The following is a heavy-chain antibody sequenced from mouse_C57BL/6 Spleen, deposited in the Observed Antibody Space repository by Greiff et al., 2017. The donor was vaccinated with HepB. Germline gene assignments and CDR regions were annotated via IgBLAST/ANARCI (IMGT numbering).Heavy chain of an antibody. D-gene: IGHD2-2*01. J-gene: IGHJ4*01. Sequence: VQLQESGPGLVQPSQSLSITCTVSGFSLTSYGVHWVRQSPGKGLEWLGVIWSGGSTDYNAAFISRLSISKDNSKSQVFFKMNSLQADDTAIYYWARNHMVTTDYYAMDYWGQVTSVTVSS. V-gene: IGHV2-2*01. CDR1: GFSLTSYG. CDR2: IWSGGST. CDR3: ARNHMVTTDYYAMDY.